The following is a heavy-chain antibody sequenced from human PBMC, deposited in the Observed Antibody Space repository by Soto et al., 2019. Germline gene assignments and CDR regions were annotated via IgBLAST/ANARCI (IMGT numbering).Heavy chain of an antibody. CDR3: AREGGYVDY. CDR2: IDESGDS. CDR1: GGPIRSSSHY. D-gene: IGHD1-1*01. V-gene: IGHV4-39*02. Sequence: TVSGGPIRSSSHYWGWIRQSPGTGLEWIGSIDESGDSYYNPSLKSRVTISVDTSKNQFSLKLISVTGADSAIYYCAREGGYVDYWGQGTLVTVSS. J-gene: IGHJ4*02.